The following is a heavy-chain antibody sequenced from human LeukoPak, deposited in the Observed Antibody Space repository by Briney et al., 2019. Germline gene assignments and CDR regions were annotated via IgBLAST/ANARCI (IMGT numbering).Heavy chain of an antibody. D-gene: IGHD6-19*01. CDR3: ARVFADSSGWYPHYYYYYMDV. Sequence: RGSLRLSCAASGFTFSSYEMNWVRQAPGKGLEWVSYISSSGSTIYYADSVKGRFTISRDNAKNSLYLQMNSLRAEDTAVYYCARVFADSSGWYPHYYYYYMDVWGKGTTVTISS. J-gene: IGHJ6*03. V-gene: IGHV3-48*03. CDR1: GFTFSSYE. CDR2: ISSSGSTI.